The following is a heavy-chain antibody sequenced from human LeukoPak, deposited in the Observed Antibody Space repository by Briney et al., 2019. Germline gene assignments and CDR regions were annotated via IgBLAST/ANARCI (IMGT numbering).Heavy chain of an antibody. J-gene: IGHJ4*02. V-gene: IGHV3-53*01. CDR2: IYSGGSS. Sequence: GGSLRLSCADSGFSLSSNYMCWVRQAPGTGLEGASVIYSGGSSSYADSVPGRFTISRDNSKNTLYLQMNSLRAEDTAVYYCARDLGGYCSSTSCPGDYWGQGTLVTVSS. CDR3: ARDLGGYCSSTSCPGDY. D-gene: IGHD2-2*01. CDR1: GFSLSSNY.